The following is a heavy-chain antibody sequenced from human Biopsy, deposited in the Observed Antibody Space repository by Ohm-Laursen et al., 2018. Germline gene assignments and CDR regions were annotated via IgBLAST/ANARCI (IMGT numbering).Heavy chain of an antibody. V-gene: IGHV3-72*01. CDR3: ARDVGSSGWYYYGMDV. D-gene: IGHD6-19*01. Sequence: SLRLSCAASGFTLSDHNMDWVRLAPGKGLEWVGRTRNNGKTYTKEYAASVKGRFTISRDDSKNSLYLQMSSLKTEDTAVYFCARDVGSSGWYYYGMDVWGQGTTVTVSS. CDR2: TRNNGKTYTK. J-gene: IGHJ6*02. CDR1: GFTLSDHN.